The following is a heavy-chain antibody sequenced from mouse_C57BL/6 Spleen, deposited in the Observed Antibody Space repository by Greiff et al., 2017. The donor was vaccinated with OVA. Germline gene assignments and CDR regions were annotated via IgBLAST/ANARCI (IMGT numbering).Heavy chain of an antibody. V-gene: IGHV1-80*01. Sequence: VKLQQSGAELVKPGASVKISCKASGYAFSSYWMNWVKQRPGKGLEWIGQIYPGDGDTNYNGKFKGKATLTADKSSSTAYMQLSRLTSEDSAVYFCARERVRWGYFDVWGTGTTVTVSS. CDR3: ARERVRWGYFDV. CDR1: GYAFSSYW. CDR2: IYPGDGDT. J-gene: IGHJ1*03. D-gene: IGHD1-1*01.